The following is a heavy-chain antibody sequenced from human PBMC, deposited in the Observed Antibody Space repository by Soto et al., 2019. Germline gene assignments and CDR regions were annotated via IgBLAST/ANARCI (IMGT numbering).Heavy chain of an antibody. J-gene: IGHJ6*02. V-gene: IGHV1-69*02. CDR2: IIPILGIA. CDR1: GYTFSSYT. Sequence: ASVTVSCKPSGYTFSSYTIYWVRQAPGQGHEWMGRIIPILGIANYAQKFQGRVTITADKSTSTAYMELSSLRSEDTAVYYCARAPLQYCSSTSCLTPYGMDVWGQGTTVTVSS. D-gene: IGHD2-2*01. CDR3: ARAPLQYCSSTSCLTPYGMDV.